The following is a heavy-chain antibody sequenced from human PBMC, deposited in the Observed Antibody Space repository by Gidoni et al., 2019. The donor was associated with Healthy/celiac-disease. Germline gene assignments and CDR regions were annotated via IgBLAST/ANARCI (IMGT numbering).Heavy chain of an antibody. V-gene: IGHV4-39*02. CDR1: GGSISSSSYY. J-gene: IGHJ3*02. Sequence: QLQLQESGPGLVKPSETLSLTCTVSGGSISSSSYYWGWIRQPPGKGLEWIGSIYYSGSTYYNPSLKSRVTISVDTSKNQFSLKLSSVTAADTAVYYCAREEYYYDSSGYYDAFDIWGQGTMVTVSS. CDR2: IYYSGST. CDR3: AREEYYYDSSGYYDAFDI. D-gene: IGHD3-22*01.